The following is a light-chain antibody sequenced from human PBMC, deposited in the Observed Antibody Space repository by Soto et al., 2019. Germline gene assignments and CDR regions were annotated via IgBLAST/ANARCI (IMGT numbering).Light chain of an antibody. CDR3: QQYGTSETI. CDR1: QSLTNSF. CDR2: DTS. J-gene: IGKJ5*01. Sequence: ELVLTQSPGTLSLSPGERATLSCRASQSLTNSFIAWYQQKPGQSPRLLIYDTSSRATGIPDRFSGSGSGTDFTLTISRLEPEDFAVFFCQQYGTSETIFGQGTRLEIK. V-gene: IGKV3-20*01.